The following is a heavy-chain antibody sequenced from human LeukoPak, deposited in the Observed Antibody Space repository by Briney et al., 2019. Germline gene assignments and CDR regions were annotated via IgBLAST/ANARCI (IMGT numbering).Heavy chain of an antibody. CDR3: TTRPSLREPWITG. Sequence: PRGSLRLSCAASGFTFSNVWMNWVRQAPGKGLEWVGRIKSNSDGGTTECAAPVKGRFSISRDDSKSTLYLQMNTLKTEDTAVYYCTTRPSLREPWITGWGQGTLVTVSS. CDR2: IKSNSDGGTT. CDR1: GFTFSNVW. D-gene: IGHD1-14*01. V-gene: IGHV3-15*07. J-gene: IGHJ4*02.